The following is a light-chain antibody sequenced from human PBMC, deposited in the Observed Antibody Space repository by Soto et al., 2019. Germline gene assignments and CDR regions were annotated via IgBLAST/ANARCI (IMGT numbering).Light chain of an antibody. Sequence: QSVLTQPPSASGPPGQRVTISCSGSGSTIGSNTVDWYQQLPGTAPKLLIYSNDQRPLGVPDRFSVARSGTSASLDISGLQADGEGIYYCVVWGKNLNGPGVFGGGTKVTVL. CDR1: GSTIGSNT. CDR3: VVWGKNLNGPGV. V-gene: IGLV1-44*01. CDR2: SND. J-gene: IGLJ3*02.